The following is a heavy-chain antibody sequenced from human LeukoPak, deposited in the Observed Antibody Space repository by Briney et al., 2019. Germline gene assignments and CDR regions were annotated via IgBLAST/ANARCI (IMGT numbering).Heavy chain of an antibody. V-gene: IGHV6-1*01. Sequence: SQTLSLTCAISGDSVSSNSAAWNWIRQSPSRGLEWLGRTYYRSKWYNDYAVSVKSRITINPDTSKNQFSLQLNSVTPEDTAVYYCARVFISSPSSGWYDWFDPWGQGTLVTVSS. CDR3: ARVFISSPSSGWYDWFDP. D-gene: IGHD6-19*01. J-gene: IGHJ5*02. CDR2: TYYRSKWYN. CDR1: GDSVSSNSAA.